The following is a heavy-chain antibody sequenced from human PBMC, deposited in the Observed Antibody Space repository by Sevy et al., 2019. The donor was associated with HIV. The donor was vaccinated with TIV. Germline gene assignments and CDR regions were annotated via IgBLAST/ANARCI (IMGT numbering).Heavy chain of an antibody. CDR1: GFTLSSYW. D-gene: IGHD6-13*01. V-gene: IGHV3-7*01. CDR2: INQDGNKK. Sequence: GGSLRLSCAASGFTLSSYWVNWVRQAPGKGLEWVANINQDGNKKYYVDPVKGRFTISRDNMMNSVHLQMNSLRAEDTAVYYCVRAMAAAQSYWGQGALVTVSS. J-gene: IGHJ4*02. CDR3: VRAMAAAQSY.